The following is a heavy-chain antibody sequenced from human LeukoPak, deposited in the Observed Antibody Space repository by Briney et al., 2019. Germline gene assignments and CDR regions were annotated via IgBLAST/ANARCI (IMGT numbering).Heavy chain of an antibody. CDR1: GGSISSSNW. J-gene: IGHJ5*02. V-gene: IGHV4-4*02. CDR3: ARDEAPGYSSSWVKWFDP. CDR2: IYHSGST. D-gene: IGHD6-13*01. Sequence: SETLSLTCAVSGGSISSSNWWSWVRQPPGKGLEWIGEIYHSGSTNYNPSLKSRVTISVDESKNQFSLKLSSVTAADTAVYYCARDEAPGYSSSWVKWFDPWGQGTLVTVSS.